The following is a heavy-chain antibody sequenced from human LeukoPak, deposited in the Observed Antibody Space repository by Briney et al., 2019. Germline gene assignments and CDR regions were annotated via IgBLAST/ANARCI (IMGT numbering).Heavy chain of an antibody. CDR3: TYSGSYHRPLDY. V-gene: IGHV1-69*04. CDR1: GGTFSSYA. D-gene: IGHD1-26*01. CDR2: IIPILGIA. Sequence: GSSVKVSCKASGGTFSSYAISWVRQAPGQGLEWMGRIIPILGIANYAQKFQGRVTITADKSTSTAYMDLSSLRSEDTAVYYCTYSGSYHRPLDYWGQRTLVTVSS. J-gene: IGHJ4*02.